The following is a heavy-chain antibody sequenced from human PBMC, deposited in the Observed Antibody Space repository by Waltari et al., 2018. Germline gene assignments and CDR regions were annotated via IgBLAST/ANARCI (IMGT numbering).Heavy chain of an antibody. Sequence: EVQLVESGGGLVQPGGSLRLSCAASGFTFTTYWMKWIRQAPGKGREWVANINPDGRQKFYVDSVKGRFTVSRDNAQNSLYLQMNNLRAEDTAVYYCTTLARGESGDYWGQGTLVTVSS. CDR3: TTLARGESGDY. CDR1: GFTFTTYW. J-gene: IGHJ4*02. V-gene: IGHV3-7*01. CDR2: INPDGRQK. D-gene: IGHD3-10*01.